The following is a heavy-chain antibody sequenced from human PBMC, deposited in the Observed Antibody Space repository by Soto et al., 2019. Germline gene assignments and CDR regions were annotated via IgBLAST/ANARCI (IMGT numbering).Heavy chain of an antibody. V-gene: IGHV4-59*01. CDR1: GGSISSNY. CDR3: ARYRREAVAGYTLDN. CDR2: VYNSGST. J-gene: IGHJ4*02. Sequence: PSETLSLTCTVSGGSISSNYWTWIRQPPGKGLEWIGYVYNSGSTNYNPSLKSRVTISEDTSKSQFSLKVNSMTAADTAGYYCARYRREAVAGYTLDNWGQGILVTVSS. D-gene: IGHD6-13*01.